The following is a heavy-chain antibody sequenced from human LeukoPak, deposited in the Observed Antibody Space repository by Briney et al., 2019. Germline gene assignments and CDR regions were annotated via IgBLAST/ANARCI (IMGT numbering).Heavy chain of an antibody. CDR3: ATVRGSTPGAWYFDF. D-gene: IGHD3-10*01. CDR2: IWYDGSNY. J-gene: IGHJ4*02. Sequence: PGGSLRLSCAASGFTFSSYAMHWVRQAPGKGLEWVAVIWYDGSNYYYADSVKGRFTISRDNSKNTLYLQMNSLRAEDTAVYYCATVRGSTPGAWYFDFWGQGALVTVSS. CDR1: GFTFSSYA. V-gene: IGHV3-33*08.